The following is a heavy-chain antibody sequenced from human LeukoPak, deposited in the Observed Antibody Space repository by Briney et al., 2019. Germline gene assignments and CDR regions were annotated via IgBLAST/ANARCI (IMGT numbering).Heavy chain of an antibody. J-gene: IGHJ4*02. Sequence: SQTLSLTCAVSGDSIYNPTFYWSWIRQPAGKGLEWIGRVYSSGSTNYNPSLQSRLTISVHSSKNQFSLRLNSVTAADTAVYYCVGIGITEPRLEYWGQGTLVSVSS. V-gene: IGHV4-61*02. CDR2: VYSSGST. CDR1: GDSIYNPTFY. CDR3: VGIGITEPRLEY. D-gene: IGHD3-10*01.